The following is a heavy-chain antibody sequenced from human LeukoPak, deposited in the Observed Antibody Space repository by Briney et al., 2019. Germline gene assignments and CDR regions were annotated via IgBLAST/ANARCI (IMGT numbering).Heavy chain of an antibody. CDR2: IIPIFGTA. D-gene: IGHD3-9*01. CDR1: GGTFSSYA. J-gene: IGHJ6*04. CDR3: AGSILTGYYTGRVDYYYYGMDV. V-gene: IGHV1-69*06. Sequence: GSSVKVSCKASGGTFSSYAISWVRQAPGQGLEWIGGIIPIFGTANYAQKFQGRVTITADKSTSTAYMELSSLRSEDTAVYYCAGSILTGYYTGRVDYYYYGMDVWGKGTTVTVSS.